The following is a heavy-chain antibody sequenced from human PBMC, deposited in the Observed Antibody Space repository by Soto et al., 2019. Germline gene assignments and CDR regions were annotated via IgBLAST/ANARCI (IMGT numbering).Heavy chain of an antibody. J-gene: IGHJ6*02. CDR2: ISYDGSNK. D-gene: IGHD3-3*01. CDR3: ARDILRFLEGGRVGMDV. Sequence: QVQLVESGGGVVQPGRSLRLSCAASGFTFSSYAMHWVRQAPGKGLXXXAVISYDGSNKYYADSVKGRFTISRDNSKNTLYLQMNSLRAEDTAVYYCARDILRFLEGGRVGMDVWGQGTTVTVSS. V-gene: IGHV3-30-3*01. CDR1: GFTFSSYA.